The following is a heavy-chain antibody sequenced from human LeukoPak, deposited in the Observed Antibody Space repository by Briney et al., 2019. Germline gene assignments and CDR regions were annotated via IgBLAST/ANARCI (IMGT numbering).Heavy chain of an antibody. V-gene: IGHV4-61*01. Sequence: SETLSLTCTVSGGSVSSNNYYWSWIRQPPGKGLEWIGYIYYTGSTNYNPSLKSRVTISVDTSKNQFSLKLSSVTAADTAVYYCAKDRVDTAMVAGHPYFDYWGQGTLVTVSS. CDR2: IYYTGST. J-gene: IGHJ4*02. CDR3: AKDRVDTAMVAGHPYFDY. CDR1: GGSVSSNNYY. D-gene: IGHD5-18*01.